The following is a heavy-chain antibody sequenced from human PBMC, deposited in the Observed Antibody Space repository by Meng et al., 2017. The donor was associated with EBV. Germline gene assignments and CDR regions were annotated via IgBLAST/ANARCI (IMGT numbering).Heavy chain of an antibody. V-gene: IGHV4-61*01. CDR2: IYYTGSI. CDR1: GGSVNNESYY. Sequence: QVQLQESGPGLVKPSETLSLTCTVSGGSVNNESYYWGWIRQPPGKGLEYIGYIYYTGSINYNSSLKSRVTISLDKSKNQFSLKLTSLTAADTAIYYCARGDYTNYPRWFDPWGQGTLVTVSS. D-gene: IGHD4-11*01. J-gene: IGHJ5*02. CDR3: ARGDYTNYPRWFDP.